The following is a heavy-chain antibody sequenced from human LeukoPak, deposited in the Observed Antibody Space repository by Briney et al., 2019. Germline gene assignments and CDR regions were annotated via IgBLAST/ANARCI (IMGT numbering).Heavy chain of an antibody. CDR3: ARDGVRSGYHEGPDY. J-gene: IGHJ4*02. V-gene: IGHV3-33*08. CDR1: GFTFSNYA. CDR2: IWYDGSNK. Sequence: TGGSLRLSCVASGFTFSNYAIHWVRQAPGKGLEWVAVIWYDGSNKYLADSVKGRFTISRDNSKNTLYLQMNSLRAENTAVYYCARDGVRSGYHEGPDYWGQGTLVTVSS. D-gene: IGHD3-22*01.